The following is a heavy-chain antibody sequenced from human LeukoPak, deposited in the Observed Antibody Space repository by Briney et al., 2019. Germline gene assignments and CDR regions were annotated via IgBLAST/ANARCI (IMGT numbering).Heavy chain of an antibody. CDR2: IKQDGSEK. D-gene: IGHD2-15*01. V-gene: IGHV3-7*01. Sequence: GGSLRLSCAASGFTFSSYWMSWVRQAPGKGLEWVANIKQDGSEKYYVDSVKGRFTISRDNAKNSLYLQMNSLRAEVTAVYYCAKGRYCSGGSCYYYYYGMDVWGQGTTVTVS. CDR3: AKGRYCSGGSCYYYYYGMDV. CDR1: GFTFSSYW. J-gene: IGHJ6*02.